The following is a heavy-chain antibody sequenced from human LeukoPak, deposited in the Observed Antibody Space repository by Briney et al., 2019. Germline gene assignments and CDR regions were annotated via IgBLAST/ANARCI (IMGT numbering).Heavy chain of an antibody. CDR2: IIPILGIA. CDR3: ARGDSSSWYFDY. J-gene: IGHJ4*02. V-gene: IGHV1-69*04. Sequence: SVKVSCRASGGTFSSYAISWVRQAPGQGLEWMGRIIPILGIANYAQKFQGRVTITADKSTSTAYMELSSLRSGDTAVYYCARGDSSSWYFDYWGQGTLVTVSS. CDR1: GGTFSSYA. D-gene: IGHD6-13*01.